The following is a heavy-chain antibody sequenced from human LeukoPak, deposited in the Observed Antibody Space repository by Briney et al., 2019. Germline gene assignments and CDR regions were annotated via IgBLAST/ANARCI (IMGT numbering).Heavy chain of an antibody. D-gene: IGHD3-9*01. J-gene: IGHJ4*02. V-gene: IGHV3-48*03. CDR3: ARPPALNY. Sequence: PGGSLRLSCTASGFTFSSFDMNWVRQAPGKGLEWVSYISSSGSIIYYADSVKGRFTISRDNAKNSLYLQVHSLRAEDTAVYYCARPPALNYWGQGTLVTVSS. CDR1: GFTFSSFD. CDR2: ISSSGSII.